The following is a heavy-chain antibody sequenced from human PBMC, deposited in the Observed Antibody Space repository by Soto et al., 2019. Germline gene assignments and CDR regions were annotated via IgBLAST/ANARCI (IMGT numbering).Heavy chain of an antibody. CDR2: ISGGGGST. V-gene: IGHV3-23*01. J-gene: IGHJ4*02. Sequence: EVQLLESGGGLVQPGGSLRLPFAASGFTFSSYARSGVRQAPGKGLEWVSAISGGGGSTYYADSVKGRFTISRDNSKNTLYLQMNSLRAEDTAVYYCAKDVREAAAAPDAVDYWGQGTLVTVSS. D-gene: IGHD6-13*01. CDR3: AKDVREAAAAPDAVDY. CDR1: GFTFSSYA.